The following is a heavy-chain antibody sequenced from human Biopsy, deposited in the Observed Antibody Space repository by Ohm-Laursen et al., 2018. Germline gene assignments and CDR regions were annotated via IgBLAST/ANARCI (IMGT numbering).Heavy chain of an antibody. V-gene: IGHV4-59*01. CDR1: GGSIISYY. CDR3: ARTPRDSFWSGSYKRGLWFDP. Sequence: SETLSLTWGVSGGSIISYYWTWIRQPPGKGLEWIGHVYNGGITNYNPPLKSRVTISKDTSKNQFSLQVNSVTAADTAVYYCARTPRDSFWSGSYKRGLWFDPWGQGTLVIVSS. J-gene: IGHJ5*02. D-gene: IGHD3-3*01. CDR2: VYNGGIT.